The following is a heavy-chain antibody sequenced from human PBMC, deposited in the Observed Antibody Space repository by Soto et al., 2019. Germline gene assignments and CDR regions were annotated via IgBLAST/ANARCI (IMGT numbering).Heavy chain of an antibody. CDR2: ISSSSSYI. CDR1: GFTFSSYS. D-gene: IGHD3-10*01. J-gene: IGHJ4*02. Sequence: EVQLVESGGGLVKPGGSLRLSCAASGFTFSSYSMNWVRQAPGKGLEWVSSISSSSSYIYYADSVKGRFTISRDNAKNSLYLQMNSLGAEDTAVYYCARDTVRGVINYWGQGTLVTVSS. CDR3: ARDTVRGVINY. V-gene: IGHV3-21*01.